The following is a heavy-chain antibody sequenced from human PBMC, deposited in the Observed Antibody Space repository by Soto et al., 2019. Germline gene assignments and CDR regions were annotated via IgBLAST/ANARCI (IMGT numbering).Heavy chain of an antibody. J-gene: IGHJ5*02. V-gene: IGHV1-2*04. D-gene: IGHD6-19*01. CDR2: INPNSGGT. CDR3: ARSGWFSNWFDP. Sequence: ASVKVSCKASGYTFTSYDINWVRQAPGQGLEWMGWINPNSGGTNYAQKFQGWVTMTRDTSISTAYMELSRLRSDDTAVYYCARSGWFSNWFDPWGQGTLVTVSS. CDR1: GYTFTSYD.